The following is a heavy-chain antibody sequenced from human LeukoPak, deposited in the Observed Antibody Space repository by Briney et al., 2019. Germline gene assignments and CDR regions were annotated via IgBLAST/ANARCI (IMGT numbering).Heavy chain of an antibody. CDR2: IKPTGGTT. Sequence: ASVKVSCKASGYTFTSYFMHWVRQAPGQGLEWMGIIKPTGGTTIYAQKFQGRATMTRDTSTSTVYMELSSLRSEDTAVYYCARVEGIGASMGDWGQGTLVTVSS. V-gene: IGHV1-46*01. CDR1: GYTFTSYF. D-gene: IGHD5-12*01. CDR3: ARVEGIGASMGD. J-gene: IGHJ4*02.